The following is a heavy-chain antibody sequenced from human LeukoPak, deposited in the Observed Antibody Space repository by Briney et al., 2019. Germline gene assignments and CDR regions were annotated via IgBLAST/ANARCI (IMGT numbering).Heavy chain of an antibody. CDR1: GYTFTDYY. Sequence: ASVKVSCKSSGYTFTDYYFHWVRQAPGQGLEWMGWINPNSGGTNDAQKFQGRVTMTRDTSIRTAYLELSSLTSDDTAVYYCARNRYGYNFGYWAQGTLVTVSS. J-gene: IGHJ4*02. CDR2: INPNSGGT. D-gene: IGHD5-24*01. V-gene: IGHV1-2*02. CDR3: ARNRYGYNFGY.